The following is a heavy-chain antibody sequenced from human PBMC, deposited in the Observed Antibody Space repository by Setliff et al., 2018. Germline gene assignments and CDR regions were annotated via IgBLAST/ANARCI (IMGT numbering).Heavy chain of an antibody. D-gene: IGHD3-3*01. CDR1: GYTFTGYY. CDR3: ARGRDFWSGYLVY. J-gene: IGHJ4*02. Sequence: SVQVSCKASGYTFTGYYMHWVRQAPGQGLEWMGWINPNSGGTNYARKFQGWVTMTRDTSISTAYMELSRLRSDDTAVYYCARGRDFWSGYLVYWGQGTLVTVSS. CDR2: INPNSGGT. V-gene: IGHV1-2*04.